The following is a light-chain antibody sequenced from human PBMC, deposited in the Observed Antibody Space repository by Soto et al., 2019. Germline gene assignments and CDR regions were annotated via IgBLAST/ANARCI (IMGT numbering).Light chain of an antibody. CDR2: WAS. CDR3: QQYYSIPHT. J-gene: IGKJ2*01. Sequence: DIVMTQSPDSLAVSLGERATINCKSSQSVLYSSNNKNYLAWYQQKPGQPPKLLIYWASTRESGVPERFSGSGSGTDFTLTISSLLPEDVAVYFCQQYYSIPHTFGQGTKLEIK. V-gene: IGKV4-1*01. CDR1: QSVLYSSNNKNY.